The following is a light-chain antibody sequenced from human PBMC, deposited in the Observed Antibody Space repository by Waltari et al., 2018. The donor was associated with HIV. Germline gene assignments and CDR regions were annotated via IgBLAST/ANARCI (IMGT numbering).Light chain of an antibody. CDR1: SNDVGRHNR. CDR3: SSYTSSSTYV. CDR2: AVT. V-gene: IGLV2-18*02. J-gene: IGLJ1*01. Sequence: QSALTQPPSVSGSPGQSVTISCTGSSNDVGRHNRVSWYQQPPGTAPKLLVSAVTYRPSGVPDRFSGSKAGNTASLTISGLQAEDEADYYCSSYTSSSTYVFGTGTRVTVL.